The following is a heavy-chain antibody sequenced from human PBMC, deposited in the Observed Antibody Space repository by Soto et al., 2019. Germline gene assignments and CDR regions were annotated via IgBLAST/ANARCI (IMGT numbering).Heavy chain of an antibody. D-gene: IGHD1-26*01. J-gene: IGHJ5*01. CDR1: GFTFSNYA. V-gene: IGHV3-48*02. CDR2: ISSSSSTK. CDR3: ARERADSGSFPFDC. Sequence: EVQLVESGGGLVQPGGSLRLSCAASGFTFSNYAMNWVRRAPGKGLEWVSYISSSSSTKFYADSVKGRFTISRDNAKNSLYLQMSSLRDEDAAVYYCARERADSGSFPFDCWGPGTLVTVSS.